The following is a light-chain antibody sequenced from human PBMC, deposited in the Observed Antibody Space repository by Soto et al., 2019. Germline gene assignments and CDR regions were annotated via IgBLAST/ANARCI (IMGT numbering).Light chain of an antibody. CDR2: IAS. V-gene: IGKV3-20*01. CDR1: QNVNSDY. J-gene: IGKJ1*01. Sequence: EIVLTQSPGTLSLFPGERATLSCRATQNVNSDYLAWYQQKPAQAPRLLIYIASRRATGIPNMFSGSWSGKYFTPTINRLEPEYAALYYCQQYGTPPWTFGQGTKVEIK. CDR3: QQYGTPPWT.